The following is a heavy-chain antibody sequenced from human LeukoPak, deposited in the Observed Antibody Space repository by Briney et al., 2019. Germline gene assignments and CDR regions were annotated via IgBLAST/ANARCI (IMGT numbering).Heavy chain of an antibody. Sequence: GASVKVSCKASGYTFTSYDINWVRQATGQGLEWMGWMNPNSGNTGYAQKLQGRVTMTTDTSTSTAYMELRSLRSDDTAVYYCARSTTVTTDDYWGQGTLVTVSS. CDR3: ARSTTVTTDDY. D-gene: IGHD4-17*01. CDR2: MNPNSGNT. V-gene: IGHV1-8*01. CDR1: GYTFTSYD. J-gene: IGHJ4*02.